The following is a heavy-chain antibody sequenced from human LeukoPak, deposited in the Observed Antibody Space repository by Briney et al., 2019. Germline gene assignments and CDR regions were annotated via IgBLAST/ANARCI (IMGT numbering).Heavy chain of an antibody. CDR2: INHSGST. D-gene: IGHD2-2*01. V-gene: IGHV4-34*01. CDR1: GGSFSGYY. J-gene: IGHJ5*02. CDR3: ARLDCSSTSCRDGWFDP. Sequence: SETLSLTCAVYGGSFSGYYWSWIRQPPGKGLEWIGEINHSGSTNYNPSLKSRVTISVDTSKNQFSLKLSSVTAADTAVYYCARLDCSSTSCRDGWFDPWGQGTLVTVSS.